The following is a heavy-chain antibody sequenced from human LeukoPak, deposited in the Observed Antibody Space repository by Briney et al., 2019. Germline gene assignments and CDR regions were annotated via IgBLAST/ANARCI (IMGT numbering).Heavy chain of an antibody. V-gene: IGHV4-59*12. CDR1: GGSISSYY. Sequence: SETLSLTCTVSGGSISSYYWSWIRQPPGKGLEWIGYIYHSGSTYYNPSLKSRVTISVDTSKNQFSLKLSSVTAADTAVYYCARDRSYYDSSGYYYGAFDIWGQGTMVTVSS. D-gene: IGHD3-22*01. CDR3: ARDRSYYDSSGYYYGAFDI. CDR2: IYHSGST. J-gene: IGHJ3*02.